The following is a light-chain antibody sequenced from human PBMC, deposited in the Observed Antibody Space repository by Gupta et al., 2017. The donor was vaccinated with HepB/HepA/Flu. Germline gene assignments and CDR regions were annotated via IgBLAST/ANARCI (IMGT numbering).Light chain of an antibody. CDR3: TSYTTSSTVV. V-gene: IGLV2-14*01. CDR2: DVS. J-gene: IGLJ2*01. CDR1: SVDIGVYNY. Sequence: QSAPTQPAPVSGSPGQSITISCTGTSVDIGVYNYVSWYQQPPGKAPRLMMYDVSNRPSGVSNRVSGSKSGNTGSLTISGLQAEDEADYDCTSYTTSSTVVFGGGTKL.